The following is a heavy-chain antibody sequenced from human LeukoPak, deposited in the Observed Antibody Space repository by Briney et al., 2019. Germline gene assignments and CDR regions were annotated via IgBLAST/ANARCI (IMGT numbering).Heavy chain of an antibody. D-gene: IGHD4-17*01. CDR3: AKDRYGDYGDGDFDY. CDR1: GFTFSSYG. V-gene: IGHV3-30*18. Sequence: PGGSLRLSCAASGFTFSSYGMHWVRQAPGKGLEWVAVISYDGSNKYYADSVKGRFTISRDNSKNTLYLQMNSLRAEDTAVYYCAKDRYGDYGDGDFDYWDQGTLVTVSS. CDR2: ISYDGSNK. J-gene: IGHJ4*02.